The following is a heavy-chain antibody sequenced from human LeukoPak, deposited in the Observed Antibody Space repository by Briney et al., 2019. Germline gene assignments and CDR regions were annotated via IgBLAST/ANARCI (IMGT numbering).Heavy chain of an antibody. CDR2: FKIKADGGTT. J-gene: IGHJ4*02. CDR3: TGDTARRGGGEFDY. CDR1: VTFSNAW. V-gene: IGHV3-15*01. D-gene: IGHD3-16*01. Sequence: GGSLRLSCAASVTFSNAWMNWVRQAPGKGLEWVGHFKIKADGGTTDYAAPVKDRFTISRDDSQNTLYLQMNSLKTEDTAVYYWTGDTARRGGGEFDYWGQGTLVTVSS.